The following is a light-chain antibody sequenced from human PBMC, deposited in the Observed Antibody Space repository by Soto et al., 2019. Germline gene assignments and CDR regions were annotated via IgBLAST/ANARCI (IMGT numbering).Light chain of an antibody. V-gene: IGKV1-39*01. J-gene: IGKJ1*01. CDR3: QQSYSTPWT. Sequence: DIQMTPSPSSLSASVVDRVTITCRASQSISSYLNWYQQTPGKAPKLLIYAASSLQSGVPSRFSGSGSGTDFTLTISSLQPEDFATYYCQQSYSTPWTFGQGTKVDI. CDR1: QSISSY. CDR2: AAS.